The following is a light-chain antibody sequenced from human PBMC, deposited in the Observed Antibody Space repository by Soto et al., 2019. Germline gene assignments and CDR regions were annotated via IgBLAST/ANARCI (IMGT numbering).Light chain of an antibody. J-gene: IGKJ1*01. CDR1: QSISSW. Sequence: DIQMTQSPSTLSAAVGDRVSITCRASQSISSWLAWYQQKPGKAPKLLIYDASSLESGVPSRFSGSGSGTEFTLTISSLQPDDFATYYCQQYNSYSGAWTFGQGTKVDI. CDR3: QQYNSYSGAWT. V-gene: IGKV1-5*01. CDR2: DAS.